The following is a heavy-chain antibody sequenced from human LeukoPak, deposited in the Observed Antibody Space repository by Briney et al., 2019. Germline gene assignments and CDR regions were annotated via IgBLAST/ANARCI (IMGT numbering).Heavy chain of an antibody. CDR3: ARGGRYFDWLPQYFDY. CDR2: IYYSGST. V-gene: IGHV4-59*11. D-gene: IGHD3-9*01. CDR1: GGSISSHY. Sequence: SETLSLTCTVSGGSISSHYWSWIRQPPGKGLEWIGYIYYSGSTNYNPSLKSRVSISVDTSKNQFSLKLSSVTAVDTAVYYCARGGRYFDWLPQYFDYWGQGTLVTVSS. J-gene: IGHJ4*02.